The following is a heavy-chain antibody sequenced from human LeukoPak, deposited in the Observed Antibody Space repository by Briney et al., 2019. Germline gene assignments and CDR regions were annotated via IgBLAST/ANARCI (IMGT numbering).Heavy chain of an antibody. CDR1: GGSISSYY. D-gene: IGHD2-8*01. J-gene: IGHJ5*02. CDR2: ISTSGST. CDR3: ACTNTTNCFDA. Sequence: SETLSLTCTVSGGSISSYYWSWIRQPAGKGLEWIGRISTSGSTNYNPSLKSRVTISVDTSKNQFSLRLNSVAAADTAIYYCACTNTTNCFDAWGQGTLVTVSS. V-gene: IGHV4-4*07.